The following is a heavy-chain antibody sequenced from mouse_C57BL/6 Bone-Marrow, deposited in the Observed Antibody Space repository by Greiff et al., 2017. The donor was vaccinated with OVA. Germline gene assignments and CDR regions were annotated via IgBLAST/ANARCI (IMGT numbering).Heavy chain of an antibody. D-gene: IGHD1-1*01. CDR1: GFTFSNYW. Sequence: EVKLQESGGGLVQPGGSMKLSCVASGFTFSNYWMNWVRQSPEKGLEWVAQIRLKSDNYATHYAESVKGRFTISRDDSKSSVYLQMNNLRAEDTGIYYCTSLYYYGSSYLDYWGQGTTLTVSS. J-gene: IGHJ2*01. CDR2: IRLKSDNYAT. V-gene: IGHV6-3*01. CDR3: TSLYYYGSSYLDY.